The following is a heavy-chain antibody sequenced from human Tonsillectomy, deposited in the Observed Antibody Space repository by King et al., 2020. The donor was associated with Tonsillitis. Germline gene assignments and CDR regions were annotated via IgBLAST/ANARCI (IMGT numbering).Heavy chain of an antibody. D-gene: IGHD5-18*01. V-gene: IGHV4-59*01. CDR1: GGSISSYY. CDR2: IYYSGST. J-gene: IGHJ3*02. CDR3: ARAAEGGGYSYGYGSPDAFDI. Sequence: LQLQESGPGLVKPSETLSLTCTVSGGSISSYYWSWIRQPPGKGLEWIGYIYYSGSTNYNPSLKSRVTISVDTSKNQFSLKLSSVTAADTAVYYCARAAEGGGYSYGYGSPDAFDIWGQGTMVTVSS.